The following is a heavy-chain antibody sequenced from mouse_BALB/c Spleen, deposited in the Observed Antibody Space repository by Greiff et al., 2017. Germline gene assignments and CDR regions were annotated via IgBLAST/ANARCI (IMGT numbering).Heavy chain of an antibody. CDR2: ISYDGSN. J-gene: IGHJ4*01. Sequence: EVKLMESGPGLVKPSQSLSLTCSVTGYSITSGYYWNWIRQFPGNKLEWMGYISYDGSNNYNPSLKNRISITRDTSKNQFFLKLNSVTTEDTATYYCAGGDYYAMDYWGQGTSVTVSS. V-gene: IGHV3-6*02. CDR1: GYSITSGYY. CDR3: AGGDYYAMDY.